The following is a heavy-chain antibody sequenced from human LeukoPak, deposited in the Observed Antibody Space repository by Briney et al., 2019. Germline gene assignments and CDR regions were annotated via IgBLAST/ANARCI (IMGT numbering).Heavy chain of an antibody. CDR3: AKDSPATIAARPNTPQRGWFDP. D-gene: IGHD6-6*01. CDR2: ISGSGGST. CDR1: GFTFSSYA. V-gene: IGHV3-23*01. Sequence: GGSLRLSCAASGFTFSSYAMSWVRQAPGKGLEWVSAISGSGGSTYYADSVKGRFTISRDNSKNTLYLQMNSLRAEDTAVYYCAKDSPATIAARPNTPQRGWFDPWGQGTLVTVSS. J-gene: IGHJ5*02.